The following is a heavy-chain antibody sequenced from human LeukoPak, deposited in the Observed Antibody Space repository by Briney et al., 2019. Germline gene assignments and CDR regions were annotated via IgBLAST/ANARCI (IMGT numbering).Heavy chain of an antibody. D-gene: IGHD6-19*01. CDR3: AKPPGVAVAVPFDY. CDR2: ISGSGGST. V-gene: IGHV3-23*01. CDR1: GFTFSSYA. J-gene: IGHJ4*02. Sequence: GGSLRLSCAASGFTFSSYAMSWVRQAPGKGLEWVSAISGSGGSTYYADSVKGRFTISRDNSKNTLYLQMNSLRAEDTVVYYCAKPPGVAVAVPFDYWGQGTLVTVSS.